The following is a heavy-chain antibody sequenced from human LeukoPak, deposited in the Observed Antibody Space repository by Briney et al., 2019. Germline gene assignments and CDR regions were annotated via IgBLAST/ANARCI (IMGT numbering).Heavy chain of an antibody. J-gene: IGHJ6*03. Sequence: GGSLRLSCAASGLRFSDYYVSWIRQAPGKGLEGVSYISSSGSTIYYADSVKGRFTISRNTAKTSLYLQMNSLRAEDTAVYYCARDLQRIAAAGTYYYYYMDVWGKGTTVTISS. CDR1: GLRFSDYY. CDR2: ISSSGSTI. CDR3: ARDLQRIAAAGTYYYYYMDV. V-gene: IGHV3-11*01. D-gene: IGHD6-13*01.